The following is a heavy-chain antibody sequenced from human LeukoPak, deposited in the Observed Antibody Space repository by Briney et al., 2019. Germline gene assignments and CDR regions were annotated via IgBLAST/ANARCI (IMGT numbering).Heavy chain of an antibody. CDR2: INQSGST. D-gene: IGHD3-10*01. J-gene: IGHJ5*02. CDR3: ARGRRVHGVMKKNWFDP. CDR1: GGSFSGYY. Sequence: PSETLSLTCAVYGGSFSGYYWNWIRQPPGKGLEWIGEINQSGSTNYNPSLKSRVMISVDTSKNQFSLKVSSVTAADTAVYSCARGRRVHGVMKKNWFDPWGQGTLVTVSS. V-gene: IGHV4-34*01.